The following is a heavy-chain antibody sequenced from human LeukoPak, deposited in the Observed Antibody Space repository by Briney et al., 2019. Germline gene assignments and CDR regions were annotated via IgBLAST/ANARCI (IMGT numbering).Heavy chain of an antibody. CDR3: ARVLLGYCSSTSCSNWFDP. CDR1: GFTFSSYE. V-gene: IGHV3-74*01. D-gene: IGHD2-2*01. J-gene: IGHJ5*02. Sequence: GGSLRLSCAASGFTFSSYEMNWVRQAPGKGLVWVSRINSDGSSTSYADSVKGRFTISRDNAKNTLYLQMNSLRAEDTAVYYCARVLLGYCSSTSCSNWFDPWGQGTLVTVSS. CDR2: INSDGSST.